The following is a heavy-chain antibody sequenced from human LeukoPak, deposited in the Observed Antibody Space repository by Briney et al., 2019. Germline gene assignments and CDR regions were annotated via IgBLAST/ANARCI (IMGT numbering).Heavy chain of an antibody. CDR3: ARDFYGSGSYYKRYYYMDV. V-gene: IGHV1-46*01. CDR1: GYTFTSYY. J-gene: IGHJ6*03. D-gene: IGHD3-10*01. Sequence: GASVKVSCKASGYTFTSYYMHWVRQAPGQGLEWMGIINPSGGSTSYAQKFQGRVTMTRDMSTSTVYMELSSLRSEDTAVYYCARDFYGSGSYYKRYYYMDVWGKGTTVTVSS. CDR2: INPSGGST.